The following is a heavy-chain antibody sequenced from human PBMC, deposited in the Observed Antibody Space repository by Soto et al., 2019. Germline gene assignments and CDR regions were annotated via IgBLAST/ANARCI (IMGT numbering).Heavy chain of an antibody. Sequence: EVQLLESGGGLVQPGGSLRLSCAASGFPFSNYDMTWVRQAPGKGLEWVSAVSANGDNTYYADSVQGRFTISRDNSKNTLHLQSNDLRADATAVYYCAEGGWRDDYGGQGTLVTVSA. CDR2: VSANGDNT. CDR3: AEGGWRDDY. D-gene: IGHD2-15*01. J-gene: IGHJ4*02. V-gene: IGHV3-23*01. CDR1: GFPFSNYD.